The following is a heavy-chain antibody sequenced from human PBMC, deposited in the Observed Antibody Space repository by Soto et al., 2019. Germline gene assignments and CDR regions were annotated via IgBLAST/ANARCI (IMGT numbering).Heavy chain of an antibody. CDR2: ISYDGSNK. CDR3: ARDRLEWELQPHAFDV. J-gene: IGHJ3*01. CDR1: GFTFSSYA. Sequence: GGSLRLSCAASGFTFSSYAMHWVRQAPGKGLEWVAVISYDGSNKYYADPVKGRFTISRDNSKNTLYLQMNSLSAEDTAVYYCARDRLEWELQPHAFDVWGQGTMVTVSS. V-gene: IGHV3-30*04. D-gene: IGHD1-26*01.